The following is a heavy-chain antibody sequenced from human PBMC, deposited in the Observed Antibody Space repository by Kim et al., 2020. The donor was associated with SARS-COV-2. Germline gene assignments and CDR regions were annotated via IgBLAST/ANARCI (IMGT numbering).Heavy chain of an antibody. V-gene: IGHV3-21*01. CDR2: SYI. CDR3: ARGKQQLSN. J-gene: IGHJ4*02. D-gene: IGHD6-13*01. Sequence: SYIYYADSVKGRFTISRDNAKNSLYLQMNSLRAEDTAVYYCARGKQQLSNWGQGTLVTVSS.